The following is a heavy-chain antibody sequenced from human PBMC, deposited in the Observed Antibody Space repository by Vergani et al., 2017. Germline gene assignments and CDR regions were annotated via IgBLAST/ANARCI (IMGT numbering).Heavy chain of an antibody. V-gene: IGHV4-39*07. J-gene: IGHJ5*02. CDR2: IYNSGNG. D-gene: IGHD2-8*01. CDR1: GDSIISRSYY. CDR3: ARGSYEDGGWFDP. Sequence: QMQLQESGPGLVKASETLSLTCTVSGDSIISRSYYWGWIRQPPGKGLEWIGSIYNSGNGDSSSSLKSRVTISADTSKNQFSLKLSSVTAADTAVYYCARGSYEDGGWFDPWGQGTLVTVSS.